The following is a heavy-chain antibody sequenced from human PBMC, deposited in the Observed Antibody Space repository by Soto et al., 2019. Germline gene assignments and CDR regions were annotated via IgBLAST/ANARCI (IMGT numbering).Heavy chain of an antibody. CDR3: AREGAYCGGDCYYYFDY. V-gene: IGHV1-69*01. Sequence: QVQLVQSGAEVKKPGSSVKVSCKASGGTFSSYAISWVRQAPGQGLEWMGGIIPIFGTANYAQKFQGRVTITADESTSTAYMELSSLRSEGTAVYYCAREGAYCGGDCYYYFDYWGQGTLVTVSS. J-gene: IGHJ4*02. D-gene: IGHD2-21*02. CDR2: IIPIFGTA. CDR1: GGTFSSYA.